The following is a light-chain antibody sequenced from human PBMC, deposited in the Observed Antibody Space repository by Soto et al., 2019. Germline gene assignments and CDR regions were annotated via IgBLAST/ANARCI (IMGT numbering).Light chain of an antibody. CDR3: SSFTSRNTYV. CDR2: DVS. V-gene: IGLV2-14*01. CDR1: SSDVGGYTF. Sequence: QSALTQPASVSASPGQSIAISCTGTSSDVGGYTFVSWYQQHPGKAPKLMIYDVSNRPSGISDRFSGSKSGNTASLTISGLQAEDEADYYCSSFTSRNTYVFGTGTNSPS. J-gene: IGLJ1*01.